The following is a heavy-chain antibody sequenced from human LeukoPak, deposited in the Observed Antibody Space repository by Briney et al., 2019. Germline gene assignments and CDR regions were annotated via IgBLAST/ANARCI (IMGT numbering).Heavy chain of an antibody. CDR3: AREYSSSSGKAFDI. Sequence: GGSLRLSCAASGFTFSNYEMNWVRQAPGKGLEGVSYISSSGTTIYYADSVKGRFTISRDNAKSSVYLQMNSLRVEDTAVYYCAREYSSSSGKAFDIWGQGTMVTVSS. CDR2: ISSSGTTI. D-gene: IGHD6-6*01. J-gene: IGHJ3*02. V-gene: IGHV3-48*03. CDR1: GFTFSNYE.